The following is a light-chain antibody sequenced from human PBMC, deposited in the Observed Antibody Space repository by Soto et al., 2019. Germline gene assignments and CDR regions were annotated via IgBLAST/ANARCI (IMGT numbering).Light chain of an antibody. J-gene: IGLJ3*02. CDR3: ETWDSNTRV. CDR1: SGHSSYI. CDR2: LEGSGSY. Sequence: QPVLTQSSSASASLGSSVKLTCTLSSGHSSYIIAWHQQQPGKAPRSLMMLEGSGSYNKGSGVPDRFSGSSARADRYLTIANLQSEDEADYYCETWDSNTRVFGGGTKLTVL. V-gene: IGLV4-60*03.